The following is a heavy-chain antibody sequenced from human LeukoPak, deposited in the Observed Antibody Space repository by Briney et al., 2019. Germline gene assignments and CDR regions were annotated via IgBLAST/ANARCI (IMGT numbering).Heavy chain of an antibody. Sequence: GGSLRLSCAASGFTVSGNYMSWVRQAPGKGLEWVSVIYSGGSTYYADSVKGRFTISRDNTKNTLCLQMNSLRAEDTAIYYCAKSSYYDSSGYYREYYFDYWGQGTLVTVSS. CDR3: AKSSYYDSSGYYREYYFDY. CDR1: GFTVSGNY. V-gene: IGHV3-53*01. D-gene: IGHD3-22*01. J-gene: IGHJ4*02. CDR2: IYSGGST.